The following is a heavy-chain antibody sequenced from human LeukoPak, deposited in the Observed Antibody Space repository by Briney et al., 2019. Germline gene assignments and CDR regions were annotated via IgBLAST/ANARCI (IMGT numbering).Heavy chain of an antibody. Sequence: GGSLRLSCAESGFTFSTYGMHWVRQAPGKGLHWVAFIRYDGSNKYYADSVKGRFTISRDNSKNTLYLQINSLRAEDTAVYYCAKDRLRQVYSYGSIWFDPWGQGTLVTVSS. V-gene: IGHV3-30*02. CDR3: AKDRLRQVYSYGSIWFDP. CDR1: GFTFSTYG. CDR2: IRYDGSNK. J-gene: IGHJ5*02. D-gene: IGHD5-18*01.